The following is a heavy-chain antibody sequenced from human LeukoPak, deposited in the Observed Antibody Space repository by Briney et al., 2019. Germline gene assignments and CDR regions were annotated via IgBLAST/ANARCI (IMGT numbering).Heavy chain of an antibody. CDR2: IYYSGST. CDR1: GGSFSGYY. CDR3: ARNRKGSFDY. V-gene: IGHV4-59*01. D-gene: IGHD1-14*01. Sequence: SETLSLTCAVYGGSFSGYYWSWIRQPPGKGLEWIGYIYYSGSTNYNPSLKSRVTISVDTSKNQFSLKLSSVTAADTAVYYCARNRKGSFDYWGQGTLVTVSS. J-gene: IGHJ4*02.